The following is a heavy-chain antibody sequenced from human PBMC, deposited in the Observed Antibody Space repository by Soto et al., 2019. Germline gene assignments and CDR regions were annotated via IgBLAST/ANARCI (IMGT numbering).Heavy chain of an antibody. CDR2: IYYSGST. CDR1: GGSISSSSYY. V-gene: IGHV4-39*02. Sequence: SETLSLTCTVSGGSISSSSYYWGWIRQPPGKGLEWIGSIYYSGSTYYNPSLKSRVTVSVDTSKNHFSLKLSSVTAADTAVYYCATQEVGGSYVYTFDPWGQGTLVTVSS. J-gene: IGHJ5*02. D-gene: IGHD1-26*01. CDR3: ATQEVGGSYVYTFDP.